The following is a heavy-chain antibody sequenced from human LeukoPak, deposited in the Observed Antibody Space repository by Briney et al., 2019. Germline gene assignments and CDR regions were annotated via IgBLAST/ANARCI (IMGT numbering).Heavy chain of an antibody. D-gene: IGHD6-13*01. CDR1: GFIFSSYA. Sequence: PGRSLRLSCAASGFIFSSYAMHWVRQAPGKGLEWVAVISYDGSNKYYADSVKGRFTISRDNSKNTLCLQMNSLRAEDTAVYYCARDFVAAGTIFDYWGQGTLVTVSS. J-gene: IGHJ4*02. CDR3: ARDFVAAGTIFDY. V-gene: IGHV3-30*04. CDR2: ISYDGSNK.